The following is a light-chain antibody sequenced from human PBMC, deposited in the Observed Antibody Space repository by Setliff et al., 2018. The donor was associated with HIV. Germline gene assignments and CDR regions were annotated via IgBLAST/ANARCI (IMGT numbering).Light chain of an antibody. CDR3: QSSDSSGTFV. CDR2: DNN. V-gene: IGLV1-51*01. CDR1: SSNIGNNY. Sequence: VLTQPPSVSAAPGQKVTISCSGSSSNIGNNYVSWYQQLPGTAPKLLIYDNNKRPSGIPERFSGSISGTTVMLTISGVQAEDEADYYCQSSDSSGTFVFGTGTKVTVL. J-gene: IGLJ1*01.